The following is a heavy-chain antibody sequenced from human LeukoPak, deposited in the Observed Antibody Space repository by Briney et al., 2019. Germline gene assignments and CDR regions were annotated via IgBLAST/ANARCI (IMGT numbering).Heavy chain of an antibody. J-gene: IGHJ6*03. CDR1: GGSISRYY. V-gene: IGHV4-4*07. CDR3: AREGYCSSTSCPQYYYYYMDV. Sequence: SETLSLTCSVSGGSISRYYWCWIRQPAGKGLEWIGRIYTSGSTNYNPSLKSRVTMSVDTSKNQFSLKLSSVTAADTAVYYCAREGYCSSTSCPQYYYYYMDVWGKGTTVTVSS. CDR2: IYTSGST. D-gene: IGHD2-2*01.